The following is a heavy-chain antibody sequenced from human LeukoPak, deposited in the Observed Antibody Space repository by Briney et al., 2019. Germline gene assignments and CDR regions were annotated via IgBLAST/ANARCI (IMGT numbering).Heavy chain of an antibody. CDR2: INPNSGGT. Sequence: ASVKVSCKASGYTFTGYYMHWVRQAPGQGLEWMGWINPNSGGTNYARKFQGRVTMTRDTSISTAYMELSRLRSDDTAVYYCARSVTIFGGARSIGYWGQGTLVTVSS. D-gene: IGHD3-3*01. V-gene: IGHV1-2*02. J-gene: IGHJ4*02. CDR1: GYTFTGYY. CDR3: ARSVTIFGGARSIGY.